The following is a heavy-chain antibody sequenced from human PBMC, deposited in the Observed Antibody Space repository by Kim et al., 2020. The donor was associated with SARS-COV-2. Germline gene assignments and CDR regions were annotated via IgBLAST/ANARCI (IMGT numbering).Heavy chain of an antibody. V-gene: IGHV3-23*01. Sequence: GGSLRLSCAASGITFSSSVMGWVRQAPGKGLEWVSSITDSGANTYYADSVKGRFTISRDNSKNTLYLHMNSLTADDTAVYYCASRPEFDYWGQGNLVTVS. CDR3: ASRPEFDY. J-gene: IGHJ4*02. CDR1: GITFSSSV. CDR2: ITDSGANT. D-gene: IGHD2-2*01.